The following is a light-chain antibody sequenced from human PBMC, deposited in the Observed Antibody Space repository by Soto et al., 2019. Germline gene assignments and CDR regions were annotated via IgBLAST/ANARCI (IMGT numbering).Light chain of an antibody. CDR1: SGDIGSYNR. Sequence: QSALTQPASVSGSPGQSITISCTGTSGDIGSYNRVSWYQQHPGKAPKLIIYEVTDRPSGVSNRFSGSKSGNTASLTISGLQAEDEAFYYCSSSAGIYHYLVFGGGTKLTVL. V-gene: IGLV2-14*01. J-gene: IGLJ3*02. CDR3: SSSAGIYHYLV. CDR2: EVT.